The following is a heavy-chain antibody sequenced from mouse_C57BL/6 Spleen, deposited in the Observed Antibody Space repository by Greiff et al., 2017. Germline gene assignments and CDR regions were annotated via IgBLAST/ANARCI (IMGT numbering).Heavy chain of an antibody. J-gene: IGHJ4*01. D-gene: IGHD1-1*01. Sequence: EVKLVESGEGLVKPGGSLKLSCAASGFTFSSYAMSWVRQTPEKRLEWVAYISSGGDYIYYADTVKGRFTISRDNARNTLYLQMSSLKSEDTAMYYCTREIYYGSSYDAMDYWGQGTSVTVSS. CDR2: ISSGGDYI. V-gene: IGHV5-9-1*02. CDR1: GFTFSSYA. CDR3: TREIYYGSSYDAMDY.